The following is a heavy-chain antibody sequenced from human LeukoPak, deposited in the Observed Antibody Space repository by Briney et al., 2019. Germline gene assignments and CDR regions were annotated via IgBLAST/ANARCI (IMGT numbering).Heavy chain of an antibody. J-gene: IGHJ4*02. CDR3: AKDIEGAAAGTLNY. CDR2: INEDGSEK. CDR1: GFTFSTRW. D-gene: IGHD6-13*01. V-gene: IGHV3-7*03. Sequence: RAGGSLRLSCAASGFTFSTRWMSWVRQAPGKGLEWVANINEDGSEKNYVESLKGRFTISRDNAKNSLYLQMNSLRAEDTALYYCAKDIEGAAAGTLNYWGQGTLVTVSS.